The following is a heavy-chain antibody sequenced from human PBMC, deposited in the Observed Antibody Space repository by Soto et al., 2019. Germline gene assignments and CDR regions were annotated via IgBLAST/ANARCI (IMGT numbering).Heavy chain of an antibody. V-gene: IGHV4-39*01. CDR2: IYYLGNT. D-gene: IGHD3-22*01. Sequence: QLQLQASGPGLAKPSETLSLTCTVSGGSIRSSSSYWGWVRQPPGKGLEWVGSIYYLGNTYYNPSMGSLATISVATSSNLFALMLRFVTAAEAAVFYCAGLYSYDSSGYHLDFWGQGTLSSVSS. CDR3: AGLYSYDSSGYHLDF. CDR1: GGSIRSSSSY. J-gene: IGHJ4*02.